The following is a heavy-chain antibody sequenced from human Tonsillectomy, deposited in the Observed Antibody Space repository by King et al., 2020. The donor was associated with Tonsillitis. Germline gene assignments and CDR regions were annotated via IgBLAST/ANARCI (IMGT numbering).Heavy chain of an antibody. V-gene: IGHV4-61*02. D-gene: IGHD1-26*01. J-gene: IGHJ4*02. Sequence: QLQESGPGLVKPSQTLSLTCTVSGGSISSGSYYWSWIRQPAGKGLEWIGRIYTRGSTHYNPPLKSRVTISVDPSNNQFSLKLSSVTAPDTAVYYCARSRGSYYGACFDYWGQGTLVTVSS. CDR1: GGSISSGSYY. CDR2: IYTRGST. CDR3: ARSRGSYYGACFDY.